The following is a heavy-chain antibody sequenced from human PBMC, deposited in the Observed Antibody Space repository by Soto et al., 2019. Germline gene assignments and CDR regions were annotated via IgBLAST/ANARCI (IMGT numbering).Heavy chain of an antibody. CDR1: GGSISSGGYY. V-gene: IGHV4-31*03. J-gene: IGHJ5*02. Sequence: SETLSLTCTVSGGSISSGGYYWSWIRQHPGKGLEWIGYIYYSGSTYYNPSLKSRVTISVDTSKNQFSLKLSSVTAADTAVYYCARDQDFWSGYYSSHWFDPWGQGTLVTVSS. CDR3: ARDQDFWSGYYSSHWFDP. D-gene: IGHD3-3*01. CDR2: IYYSGST.